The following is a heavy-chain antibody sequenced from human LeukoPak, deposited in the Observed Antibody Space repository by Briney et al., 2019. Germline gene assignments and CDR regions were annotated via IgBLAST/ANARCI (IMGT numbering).Heavy chain of an antibody. V-gene: IGHV3-23*01. D-gene: IGHD1-26*01. CDR1: GFTFSSYA. CDR3: AKDQTAKVGATLDY. Sequence: GASLRLSCAASGFTFSSYAMSWARQAPGKGLEWVSAISGSGGSTYYADSVKGRFTISRDNSKNTLYLQMNSLRAEDTAVYYCAKDQTAKVGATLDYWGQGTLVTVSS. J-gene: IGHJ4*02. CDR2: ISGSGGST.